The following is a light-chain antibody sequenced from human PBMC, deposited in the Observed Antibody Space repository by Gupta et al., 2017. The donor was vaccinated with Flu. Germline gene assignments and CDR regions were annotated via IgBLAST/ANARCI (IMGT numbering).Light chain of an antibody. CDR3: QQTDTFPST. V-gene: IGKV1-39*01. Sequence: DIQMTQSPSSLSASLGDTVTITCRASQSLSTYLSWYQQRPGRAPRLLIYAASSLQSGVPSRFSGSGSGTHFTLTISSLQPEDYATYYCQQTDTFPSTFGHGTELGIK. CDR1: QSLSTY. J-gene: IGKJ2*01. CDR2: AAS.